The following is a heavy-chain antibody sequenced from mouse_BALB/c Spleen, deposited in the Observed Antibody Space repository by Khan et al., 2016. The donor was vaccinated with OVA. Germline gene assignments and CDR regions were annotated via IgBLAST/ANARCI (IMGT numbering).Heavy chain of an antibody. CDR1: GFSLSRYN. CDR3: ARAYYRYDGYYAMDY. V-gene: IGHV2-6-4*01. Sequence: QVQLKESGPGLVSPSQSLSITCTVSGFSLSRYNIHWVRQPPGKGLEWLGMIWGGGGTDYNSTLKSRLSLSTHNSKSQVFLKMNSLQTDDTAMYYCARAYYRYDGYYAMDYWGQGTSVTVSS. D-gene: IGHD2-14*01. J-gene: IGHJ4*01. CDR2: IWGGGGT.